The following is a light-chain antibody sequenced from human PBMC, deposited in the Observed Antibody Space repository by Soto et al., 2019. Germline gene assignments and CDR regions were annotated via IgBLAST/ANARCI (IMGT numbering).Light chain of an antibody. CDR2: GNS. CDR1: SSNIGAGYD. J-gene: IGLJ3*02. V-gene: IGLV1-40*01. CDR3: QPYDSSLSARV. Sequence: QAVVTQPPSVSGAPGQRVTISCTGSSSNIGAGYDVHWYQQLPGTAPILLIYGNSKRPSGVPDRFSGSKSGTSASLAITGLQAEDEADYYCQPYDSSLSARVFGGGTKLTVL.